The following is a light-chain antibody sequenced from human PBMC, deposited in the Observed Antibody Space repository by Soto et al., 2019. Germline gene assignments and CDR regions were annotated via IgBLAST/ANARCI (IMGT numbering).Light chain of an antibody. V-gene: IGKV3-20*01. CDR3: QQYGSSRWT. CDR1: QSVNSTY. Sequence: EIVFTESPDTLSLFAGERATLSCRASQSVNSTYLARYQQKPGQAPRPLISSASSRAAGTPDRFSGSESGTDFTLSISRLEPEDFALDYCQQYGSSRWTFGQGTKVEIK. CDR2: SAS. J-gene: IGKJ1*01.